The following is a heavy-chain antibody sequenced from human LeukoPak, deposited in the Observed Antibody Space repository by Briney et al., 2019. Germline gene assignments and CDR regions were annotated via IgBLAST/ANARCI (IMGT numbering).Heavy chain of an antibody. CDR1: GFSLSTSGMC. V-gene: IGHV2-70*20. Sequence: SGPALVKPTQTLTLTCTFSGFSLSTSGMCVSWVRQPPGKALEGLALIVWDDDKYYSTSLKTRLTISKDTSKNQVVLTMTNMDPVDTATYYCARMKCYYDSSGYYSGAYFDYWGQGTLVTVSS. CDR3: ARMKCYYDSSGYYSGAYFDY. CDR2: IVWDDDK. J-gene: IGHJ4*02. D-gene: IGHD3-22*01.